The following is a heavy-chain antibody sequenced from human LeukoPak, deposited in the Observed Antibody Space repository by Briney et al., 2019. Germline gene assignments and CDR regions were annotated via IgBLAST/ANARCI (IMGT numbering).Heavy chain of an antibody. Sequence: SQTLSLTCSVSGGSISSGGYSWNWIRQPPGKGLEWIGYIHSSGTAYYNPSLKSRVTISLDRSKNQFSLNLTSVTAADTAVYYCGRERIRGTDFDYWGQGTLVTVSS. CDR2: IHSSGTA. CDR1: GGSISSGGYS. J-gene: IGHJ4*02. CDR3: GRERIRGTDFDY. V-gene: IGHV4-30-2*01. D-gene: IGHD1/OR15-1a*01.